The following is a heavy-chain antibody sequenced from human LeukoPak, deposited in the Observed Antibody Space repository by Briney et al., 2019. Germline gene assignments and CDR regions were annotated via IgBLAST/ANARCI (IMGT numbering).Heavy chain of an antibody. CDR1: GGSISSYY. V-gene: IGHV4-59*01. D-gene: IGHD6-19*01. CDR2: IYYSGST. J-gene: IGHJ4*02. Sequence: KPSETLSLTCTVSGGSISSYYWSWIRQPPGKGLEWIGYIYYSGSTNYNPSLKSRVTISVDTSKNQFSLKLNSVTAADTAVYYCARVKRDSSGWYSFNFDYWGQGTLVTVSS. CDR3: ARVKRDSSGWYSFNFDY.